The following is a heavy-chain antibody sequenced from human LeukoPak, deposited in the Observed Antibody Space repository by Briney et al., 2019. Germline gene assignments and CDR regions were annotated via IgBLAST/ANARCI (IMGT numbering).Heavy chain of an antibody. CDR3: ARERKYYDILTGYRTSDAFDI. D-gene: IGHD3-9*01. J-gene: IGHJ3*02. V-gene: IGHV4-39*07. CDR2: IYYSGST. Sequence: SETLSLTCTVSGGSISSSSYYWGWIRQPPGKGLEWIGSIYYSGSTYYNPSLKSRVTISVDTSKNQFSLKLSSVTAADTAVYYCARERKYYDILTGYRTSDAFDIWGQGTTVTVSS. CDR1: GGSISSSSYY.